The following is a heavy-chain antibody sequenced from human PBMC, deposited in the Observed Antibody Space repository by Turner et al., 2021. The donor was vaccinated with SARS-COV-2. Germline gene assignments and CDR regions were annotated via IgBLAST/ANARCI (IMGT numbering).Heavy chain of an antibody. Sequence: QVQLVESGGGVVQPGRSLRLSCAASRFTFSSYGMPWVRQPPCKGLEWLVLIWDDGSNKYDADSVKGRFTISRDNCKNTLYLQMNSLRAEDTAVYYCARDLLQDDGSGSYRLYYWGQGTLVTVSS. CDR2: IWDDGSNK. CDR3: ARDLLQDDGSGSYRLYY. D-gene: IGHD3-10*01. V-gene: IGHV3-33*01. CDR1: RFTFSSYG. J-gene: IGHJ4*02.